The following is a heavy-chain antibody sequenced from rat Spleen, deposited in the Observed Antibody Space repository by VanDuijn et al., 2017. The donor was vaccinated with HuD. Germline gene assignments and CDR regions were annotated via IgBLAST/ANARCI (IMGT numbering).Heavy chain of an antibody. Sequence: EVQLVESGGGLVQPGGSLRLSCAASGFTFTNYYMAWVRQAPTEGLEWVATIRHDGTATYYRDSVKGRFTRSRYNAKNTQYLQMDSLRSEDTATHYCARLGITLGAGHWFAYWGQGTLVTVSS. D-gene: IGHD1-6*01. CDR1: GFTFTNYY. V-gene: IGHV5-29*01. CDR2: IRHDGTAT. CDR3: ARLGITLGAGHWFAY. J-gene: IGHJ3*01.